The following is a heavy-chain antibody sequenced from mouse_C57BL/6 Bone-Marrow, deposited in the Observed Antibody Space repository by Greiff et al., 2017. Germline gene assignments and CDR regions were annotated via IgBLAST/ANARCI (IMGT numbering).Heavy chain of an antibody. CDR2: IRGGGGNT. V-gene: IGHV5-9*01. CDR1: GFTFTSYT. Sequence: EVQLLESGGGLVKPGGSLKLSCAASGFTFTSYTMSWVHQTPGKRLEWVATIRGGGGNTYYPDSVKGRFTISVDNTKNTLYLQMSSLRSEDTALYDCARQATTVVANYAMDYGGQGTSVTVSS. J-gene: IGHJ4*01. D-gene: IGHD1-1*01. CDR3: ARQATTVVANYAMDY.